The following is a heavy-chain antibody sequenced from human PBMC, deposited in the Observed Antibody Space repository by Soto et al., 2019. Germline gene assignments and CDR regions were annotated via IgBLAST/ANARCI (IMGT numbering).Heavy chain of an antibody. D-gene: IGHD5-12*01. CDR2: INPNSGGT. J-gene: IGHJ6*02. CDR1: GYTFTGYC. Sequence: AASVKVSCKASGYTFTGYCMHWVRQAPGQGLEWMGWINPNSGGTNYAQKFQGRVTMTRDTSISTAYMELSRLRSDDTAVYYCARVEMATTTYYYYYYGMDVWGQGTTVTVSS. CDR3: ARVEMATTTYYYYYYGMDV. V-gene: IGHV1-2*02.